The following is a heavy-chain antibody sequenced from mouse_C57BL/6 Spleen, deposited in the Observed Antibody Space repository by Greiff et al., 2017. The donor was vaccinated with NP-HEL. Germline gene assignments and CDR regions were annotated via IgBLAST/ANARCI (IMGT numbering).Heavy chain of an antibody. Sequence: VQLKQSGAELVKPGASVKLSCSASGFNIKDYYMHWVKQRTEQGLEWIGRIDPEDGETKYAPKFQGKATITADTSSNTAYLQLSSLTSEDTAVYYCVSIYYGNYDYFDYWGQGTTLTVSS. D-gene: IGHD2-1*01. CDR2: IDPEDGET. CDR1: GFNIKDYY. V-gene: IGHV14-2*01. J-gene: IGHJ2*01. CDR3: VSIYYGNYDYFDY.